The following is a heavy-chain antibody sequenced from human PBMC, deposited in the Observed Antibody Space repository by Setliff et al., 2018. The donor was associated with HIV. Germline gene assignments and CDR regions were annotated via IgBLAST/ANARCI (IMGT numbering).Heavy chain of an antibody. Sequence: GGSLRLSCAASGLTFSSYWMSWVRQAPGKGLEWMTNIKEDGSERYYVDSVKGRFTISRDNAKNSLYLQMNSLRAEDTAVYYCASQVVDGDIFDYWGQGTLVTVSS. CDR3: ASQVVDGDIFDY. V-gene: IGHV3-7*03. CDR2: IKEDGSER. CDR1: GLTFSSYW. J-gene: IGHJ4*02. D-gene: IGHD2-15*01.